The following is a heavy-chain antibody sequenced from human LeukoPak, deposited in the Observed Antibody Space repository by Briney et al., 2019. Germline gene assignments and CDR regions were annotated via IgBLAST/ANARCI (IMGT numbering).Heavy chain of an antibody. CDR1: GFSFRDHY. V-gene: IGHV3-72*01. CDR2: TRNKANSYTT. J-gene: IGHJ4*02. CDR3: ASGPFYGSGSFPDY. Sequence: GSLRLSCAASGFSFRDHYMDWVGQAPGKGLEWVGRTRNKANSYTTEYAASGKGRFTISRDDSKHSLYLQMNSLKTEDAAVYYCASGPFYGSGSFPDYWGEGSLVTVSS. D-gene: IGHD3-10*01.